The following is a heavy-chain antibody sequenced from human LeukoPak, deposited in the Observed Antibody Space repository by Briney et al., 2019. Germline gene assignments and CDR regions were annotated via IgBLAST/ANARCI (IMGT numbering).Heavy chain of an antibody. CDR1: GFTFSSYG. V-gene: IGHV3-48*01. Sequence: PGGSLRLSCAASGFTFSSYGMDWVRQAPGKGLEWVSYTSSSSSTIYYANSVKGRFTISRDNAKNSLFLQMNSLRAEDTAVYYCTRGGAARPDYWGQGTLVTVSS. J-gene: IGHJ4*02. CDR3: TRGGAARPDY. CDR2: TSSSSSTI. D-gene: IGHD6-6*01.